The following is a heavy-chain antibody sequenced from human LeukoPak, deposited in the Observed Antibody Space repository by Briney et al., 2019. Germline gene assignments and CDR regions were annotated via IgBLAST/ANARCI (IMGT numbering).Heavy chain of an antibody. CDR1: GGSISSYY. CDR2: IYYSGST. V-gene: IGHV4-59*08. J-gene: IGHJ4*02. Sequence: SETLSLTCTVSGGSISSYYWSWIRQPPGKGLEWIGYIYYSGSTNYNPSLKSRVTISVDTSKNQFSLKLSSVTAADTAVYYCATQAHLRMVRGVIKGGGYFDYWGQGTLVTVSS. D-gene: IGHD3-10*01. CDR3: ATQAHLRMVRGVIKGGGYFDY.